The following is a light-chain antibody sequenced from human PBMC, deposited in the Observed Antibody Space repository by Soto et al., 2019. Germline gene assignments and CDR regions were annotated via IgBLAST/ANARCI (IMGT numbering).Light chain of an antibody. J-gene: IGKJ4*01. V-gene: IGKV1-5*03. Sequence: DIQMTQSPSSLSASVGDRVTITCQASQNINNYLNWYQQKPGRAPNLLIYKASTLQSAVPSRFSGSGSGTEFTLTITSLQPDDFATYYCQQYKAYPLTFGGGTKV. CDR3: QQYKAYPLT. CDR2: KAS. CDR1: QNINNY.